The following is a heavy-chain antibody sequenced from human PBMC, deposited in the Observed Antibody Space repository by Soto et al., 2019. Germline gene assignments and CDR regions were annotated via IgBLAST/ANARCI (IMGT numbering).Heavy chain of an antibody. Sequence: SQTLSLTCAISGDSVSSNSAAWNWIRQSPSRGLEWLGRTYYRSKWYNDYAVSVKSRITINPDTSKNQFSLKLSSVTAADTAVYYCASTKGQWLVGYYYYYMDVWGKGTTVTVSS. CDR1: GDSVSSNSAA. CDR3: ASTKGQWLVGYYYYYMDV. D-gene: IGHD6-19*01. CDR2: TYYRSKWYN. J-gene: IGHJ6*03. V-gene: IGHV6-1*01.